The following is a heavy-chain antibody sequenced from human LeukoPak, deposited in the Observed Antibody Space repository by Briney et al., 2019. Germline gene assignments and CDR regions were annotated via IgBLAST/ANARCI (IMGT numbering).Heavy chain of an antibody. CDR1: GGSFSGYY. CDR3: ARGARYFDWPLDY. Sequence: PSETLSLTCAVYGGSFSGYYWSWIRQPPGKGLEWIGKINHSGSTNYNPSLKSRVTISVDTSKNQFSLKLSSVTAAGTAVYYCARGARYFDWPLDYWGQGTLVTVSS. CDR2: INHSGST. D-gene: IGHD3-9*01. J-gene: IGHJ4*02. V-gene: IGHV4-34*01.